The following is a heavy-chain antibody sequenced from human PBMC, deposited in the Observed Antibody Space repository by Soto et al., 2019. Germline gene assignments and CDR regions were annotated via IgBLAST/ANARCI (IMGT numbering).Heavy chain of an antibody. CDR3: AKRSSSSTFDY. CDR2: ISGSDDST. J-gene: IGHJ4*02. CDR1: GFTFSSYA. V-gene: IGHV3-23*01. D-gene: IGHD6-6*01. Sequence: EVQLLESGGGLVQPGESLRLSCAASGFTFSSYAMSWVRQAPGKGLAWVSVISGSDDSTYYADSVKGRFTISRDNSKHTLYLQMNSLRAEDTAVYYCAKRSSSSTFDYWGQGTLVTVSS.